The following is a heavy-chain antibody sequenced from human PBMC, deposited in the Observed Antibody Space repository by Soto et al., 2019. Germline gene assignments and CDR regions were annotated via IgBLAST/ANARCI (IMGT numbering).Heavy chain of an antibody. CDR3: AKIYDYYDSSGYYYGY. CDR2: ISGSGGST. V-gene: IGHV3-23*01. Sequence: EVQLLESGGGLVQPGGSLRLSSAASGFTFSSYAMSWVRQAPGKGLEWVSAISGSGGSTYYADSVKGRFTISRDNSKNTLYLQMNSLRAEDTAVYYCAKIYDYYDSSGYYYGYWGQGTLVTVSS. J-gene: IGHJ4*02. D-gene: IGHD3-22*01. CDR1: GFTFSSYA.